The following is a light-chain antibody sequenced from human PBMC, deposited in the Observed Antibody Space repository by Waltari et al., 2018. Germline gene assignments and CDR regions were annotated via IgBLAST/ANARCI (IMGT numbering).Light chain of an antibody. CDR3: QQRSHWPLT. CDR2: EAT. J-gene: IGKJ4*01. Sequence: DIQMTQSPSTLSASVGDRVTITCRASQSIGSWLAWYQQKPGKARKLLIYEATSLESGVPSRFSASGSGTEFTLTISSLQPDDFATYYCQQRSHWPLTFGGGTKVEIK. V-gene: IGKV1-5*03. CDR1: QSIGSW.